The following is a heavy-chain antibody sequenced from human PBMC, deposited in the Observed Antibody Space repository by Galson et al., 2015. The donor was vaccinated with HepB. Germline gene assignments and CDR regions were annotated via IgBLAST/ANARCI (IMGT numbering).Heavy chain of an antibody. CDR1: GDSFNDYH. Sequence: SETLSLTCAVYGDSFNDYHWSWIRQPPGKGLEWIGEINHSGGTNYNSSLKSRATMSVDTPKKQLSLKLSSVTAADTAVYFCAIYGSGNYGDYFAYWGRGTLVTVSS. CDR3: AIYGSGNYGDYFAY. J-gene: IGHJ4*02. V-gene: IGHV4-34*10. CDR2: INHSGGT. D-gene: IGHD3-10*01.